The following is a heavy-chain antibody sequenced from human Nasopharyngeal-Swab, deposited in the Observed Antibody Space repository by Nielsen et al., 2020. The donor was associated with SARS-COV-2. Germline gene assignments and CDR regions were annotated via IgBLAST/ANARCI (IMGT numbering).Heavy chain of an antibody. CDR1: GFTVSSNY. CDR2: IYSGGST. D-gene: IGHD2-15*01. CDR3: ATSLLGYCSGGSCYAYYGMDV. V-gene: IGHV3-66*01. Sequence: GESLKISCAASGFTVSSNYMSWVRQAPGKGLEWVSVIYSGGSTYYADSVKGRFTISRDNSKNTLYLQMNSLRAEDTAVYYCATSLLGYCSGGSCYAYYGMDVWSQGTTVTVSS. J-gene: IGHJ6*02.